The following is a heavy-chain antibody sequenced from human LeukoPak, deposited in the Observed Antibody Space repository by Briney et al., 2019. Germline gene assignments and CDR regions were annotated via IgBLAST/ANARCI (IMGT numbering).Heavy chain of an antibody. CDR3: AREARYRSSTSCSPYLDY. J-gene: IGHJ4*02. D-gene: IGHD2-2*01. CDR2: ISSSSSTI. Sequence: PGGSLRLSCAASGFTFSSYSMNWVRQAPGKGLEWVSYISSSSSTIYYADSVKGRFTISRDNAKNSLYLQMNSLRAEDTAVYYCAREARYRSSTSCSPYLDYWGQGTLVTVSS. CDR1: GFTFSSYS. V-gene: IGHV3-48*01.